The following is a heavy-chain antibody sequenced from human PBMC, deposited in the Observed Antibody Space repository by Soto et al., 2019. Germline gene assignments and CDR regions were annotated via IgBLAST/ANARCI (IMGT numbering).Heavy chain of an antibody. Sequence: TSETLSLTCSVSNGTISPNYWSWIRQPPGKGLELIGYIYYAGTTTYTPSPQSRVSISVDTSKDEVSLKLTSVTAADTAGYFCARLSSYYQAMDTWGQGTLVT. CDR3: ARLSSYYQAMDT. CDR2: IYYAGTT. V-gene: IGHV4-59*08. D-gene: IGHD3-22*01. J-gene: IGHJ1*01. CDR1: NGTISPNY.